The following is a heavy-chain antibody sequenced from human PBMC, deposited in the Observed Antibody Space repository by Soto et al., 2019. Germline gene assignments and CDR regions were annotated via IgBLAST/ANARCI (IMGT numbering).Heavy chain of an antibody. D-gene: IGHD6-19*01. CDR3: ARHEAPSGWYFDY. Sequence: SETLSLTCTVSGGSISSSSYYWGWIRQPPGKGLEWIGTIYYSGSTYYNPSLKSRVTISVDTSKNQFSLKLSSVTAADTAVYYCARHEAPSGWYFDYWGQGTLVTVSS. CDR1: GGSISSSSYY. CDR2: IYYSGST. J-gene: IGHJ4*02. V-gene: IGHV4-39*01.